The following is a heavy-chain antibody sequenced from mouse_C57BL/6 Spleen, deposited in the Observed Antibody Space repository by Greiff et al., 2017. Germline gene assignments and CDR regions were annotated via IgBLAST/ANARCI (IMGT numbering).Heavy chain of an antibody. D-gene: IGHD4-1*01. CDR1: GFTFSSYA. CDR2: ISDGGSYT. J-gene: IGHJ2*01. Sequence: EVHLVESGGGLVKPGGSLKLSCAASGFTFSSYAMSWVRQTPEKRLEWVATISDGGSYTYYPDNVKGRFTISRDNAKNNLYLQMSHLKSEDTAMYYCATPLGYWGQGTTLTVSS. CDR3: ATPLGY. V-gene: IGHV5-4*01.